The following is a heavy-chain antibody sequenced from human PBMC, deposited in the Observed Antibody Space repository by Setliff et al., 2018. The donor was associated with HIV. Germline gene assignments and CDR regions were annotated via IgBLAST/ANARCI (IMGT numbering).Heavy chain of an antibody. Sequence: ETLRLSCAASGFTFSNYWMSWVRQAPGKGLEWVAHINQDGSEKNHVDSAKGRFTISRDNARNLVYLQMNSLKGDDTAVYYCARDVAVAATEFWGQGIQVTVSS. CDR1: GFTFSNYW. V-gene: IGHV3-7*03. CDR3: ARDVAVAATEF. D-gene: IGHD6-19*01. J-gene: IGHJ4*02. CDR2: INQDGSEK.